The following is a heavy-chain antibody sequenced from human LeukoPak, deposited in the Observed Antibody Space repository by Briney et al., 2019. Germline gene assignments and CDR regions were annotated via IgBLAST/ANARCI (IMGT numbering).Heavy chain of an antibody. V-gene: IGHV4-39*07. Sequence: PSQTLSLTCTVSGGSISSGSYYWSWIRQPPGKGLEWIGEINHSGSTNYNPSLKSRVTISVDTSKNQFSLKLSSVTAADTAVYYCARVGRGWYQNWFDPWGQGTLVTVSS. CDR1: GGSISSGSYY. CDR3: ARVGRGWYQNWFDP. CDR2: INHSGST. D-gene: IGHD6-19*01. J-gene: IGHJ5*02.